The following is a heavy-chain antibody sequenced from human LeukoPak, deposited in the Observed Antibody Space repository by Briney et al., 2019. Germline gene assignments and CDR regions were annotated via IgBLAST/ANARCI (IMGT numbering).Heavy chain of an antibody. CDR2: ISAYNGNT. J-gene: IGHJ4*02. CDR1: GYTFTSYG. D-gene: IGHD6-6*01. V-gene: IGHV1-18*01. Sequence: ASVKVSCKASGYTFTSYGISWVRQAPGQGLEWMGWISAYNGNTNYAQKLQGRVTMTTDTSTNTAYMELRSLRSEDTAVYYCARGPPYSSSSVDYWGQGTLVTVSS. CDR3: ARGPPYSSSSVDY.